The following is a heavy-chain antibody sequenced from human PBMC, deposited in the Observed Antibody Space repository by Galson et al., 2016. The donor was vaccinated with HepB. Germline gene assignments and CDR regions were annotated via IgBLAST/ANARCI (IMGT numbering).Heavy chain of an antibody. Sequence: SVKVSCKASEGTFNTYAISWVRQAPGQGLEWMGGIIPIFDTTNYAQKFQDRVTITADESAGTAYMELSSLRSEDTAVYYCARANHLGYDSIPFDIWGQGTSVTVSS. D-gene: IGHD3-22*01. CDR2: IIPIFDTT. V-gene: IGHV1-69*13. J-gene: IGHJ3*02. CDR3: ARANHLGYDSIPFDI. CDR1: EGTFNTYA.